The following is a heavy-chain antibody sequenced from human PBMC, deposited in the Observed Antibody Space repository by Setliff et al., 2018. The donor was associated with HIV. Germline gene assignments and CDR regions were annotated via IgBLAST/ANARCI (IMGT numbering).Heavy chain of an antibody. CDR2: INTNTGNP. D-gene: IGHD2-2*01. V-gene: IGHV7-4-1*02. J-gene: IGHJ6*03. Sequence: ASVKVSCKASGYTSTSYTMNWVRQAPGQGLEWMGWINTNTGNPTYAPGFTGRFVFSLDTSVSTAYLQISSLKAEDTVVYYCARGALVPAAIGAYYYYMDVWGKGTTVTVS. CDR3: ARGALVPAAIGAYYYYMDV. CDR1: GYTSTSYT.